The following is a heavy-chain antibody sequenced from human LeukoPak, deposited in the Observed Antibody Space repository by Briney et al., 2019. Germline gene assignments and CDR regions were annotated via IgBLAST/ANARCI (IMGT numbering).Heavy chain of an antibody. CDR1: GGSISSSSYY. CDR3: ARLPWRVTVDY. D-gene: IGHD1-14*01. Sequence: PSETLSLTCTVSGGSISSSSYYWGWIRQPPGKGLEWIGSIYYSGSTYYNPSLKSRVTISVDTSKNQFSLKLSSVTAADTAVYHCARLPWRVTVDYWGQGTLVTVSS. V-gene: IGHV4-39*01. J-gene: IGHJ4*02. CDR2: IYYSGST.